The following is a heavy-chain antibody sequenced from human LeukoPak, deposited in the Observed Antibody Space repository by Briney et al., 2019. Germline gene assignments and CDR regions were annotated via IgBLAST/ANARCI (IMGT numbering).Heavy chain of an antibody. CDR3: ARDFGTPVDTAMEQDY. CDR2: ISYDGSNK. CDR1: GFTFRGYE. Sequence: GGSLRLSCAASGFTFRGYEMNWVRQAPGKGLEWVAVISYDGSNKYYADSVKGRFTISRDNSKNTLYLQMNSLRAGDTAVYYCARDFGTPVDTAMEQDYWGQGTLVTVSS. D-gene: IGHD5-18*01. V-gene: IGHV3-30-3*01. J-gene: IGHJ4*02.